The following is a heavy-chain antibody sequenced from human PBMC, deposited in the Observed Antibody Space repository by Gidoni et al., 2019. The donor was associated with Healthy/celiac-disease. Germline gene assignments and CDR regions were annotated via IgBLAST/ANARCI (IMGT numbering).Heavy chain of an antibody. Sequence: QLQLRESGPGRVKPSETLSLTCTVPGAPISSSSYYWGWIRQPPGKGLEWIGSIYYSGSTYYNPSLKSRVTISVDTSKNQFSLKLSSVTAADTAVYYCARTGSGWYTVYDYWGQGTLVTVSS. CDR1: GAPISSSSYY. D-gene: IGHD6-19*01. CDR3: ARTGSGWYTVYDY. V-gene: IGHV4-39*01. CDR2: IYYSGST. J-gene: IGHJ4*02.